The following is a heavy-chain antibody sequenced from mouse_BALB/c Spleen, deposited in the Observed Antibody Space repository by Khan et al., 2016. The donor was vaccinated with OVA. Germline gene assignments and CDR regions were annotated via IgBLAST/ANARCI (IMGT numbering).Heavy chain of an antibody. D-gene: IGHD2-1*01. J-gene: IGHJ4*01. CDR3: AREGNYYYYYAMDY. CDR2: IDPANGNT. V-gene: IGHV14-3*02. CDR1: GFNIKDTY. Sequence: VRLQQSGAELVKPGASVKLSCTASGFNIKDTYMHWVKQRPEQGLEWIGRIDPANGNTKYDPKFQGKATITADTSSHTAYLQLSSLTSEDTAVYYCAREGNYYYYYAMDYWGQGTSVTVSS.